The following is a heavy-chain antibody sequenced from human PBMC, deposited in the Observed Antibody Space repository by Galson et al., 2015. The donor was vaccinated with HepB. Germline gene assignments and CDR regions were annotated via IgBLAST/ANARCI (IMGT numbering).Heavy chain of an antibody. Sequence: LRLSCAASGFSFSSYWIHWVRQAPGKGLEWVSRTNSDGSTTIYADSVKGRFTISRDNANNTLYLQMNSLRVVDTAVYYCTRDAVYYDSSGYYDCWGQGTLVTVSS. J-gene: IGHJ4*02. V-gene: IGHV3-74*01. CDR1: GFSFSSYW. CDR2: TNSDGSTT. CDR3: TRDAVYYDSSGYYDC. D-gene: IGHD3-22*01.